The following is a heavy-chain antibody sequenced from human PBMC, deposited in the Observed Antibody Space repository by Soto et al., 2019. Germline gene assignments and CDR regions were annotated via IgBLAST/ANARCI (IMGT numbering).Heavy chain of an antibody. V-gene: IGHV1-69*12. J-gene: IGHJ5*02. CDR3: ARVAWNFGHGVPSTQNWFDP. Sequence: QVQLVQSGAEVKKPGSSVKVSCKASGGTFSNYAISWVRQAPGQGLEWRGGIIPMFGTANYAEKFQGRVTITADESTSTTYMELSSLRSEDTAVYYCARVAWNFGHGVPSTQNWFDPWGQGTLVTVSS. CDR2: IIPMFGTA. CDR1: GGTFSNYA. D-gene: IGHD1-7*01.